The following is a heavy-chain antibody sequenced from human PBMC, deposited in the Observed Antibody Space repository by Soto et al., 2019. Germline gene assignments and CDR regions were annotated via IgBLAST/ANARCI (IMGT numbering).Heavy chain of an antibody. CDR2: MSAFTGKA. Sequence: ASLKVSCKASGGTFSSYAIIWVRQAAGQGLEWVGWMSAFTGKADYAQIFQDRVTMTTDTSTSTAYMELRSLRSDDTAVYYCARDQRYYGSGYYYSDSWGQGTLVTVSS. CDR3: ARDQRYYGSGYYYSDS. D-gene: IGHD3-10*01. V-gene: IGHV1-18*01. J-gene: IGHJ1*01. CDR1: GGTFSSYA.